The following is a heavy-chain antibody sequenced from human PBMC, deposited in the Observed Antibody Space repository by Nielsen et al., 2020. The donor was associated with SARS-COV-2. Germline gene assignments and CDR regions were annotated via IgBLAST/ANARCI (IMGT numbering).Heavy chain of an antibody. J-gene: IGHJ6*03. CDR2: IYYSGST. D-gene: IGHD3-10*01. CDR3: ARDRPKSRVRGVRDDYYMDV. Sequence: SETLSLTCTVSGGSISSSSYYWGRLRQPPGKGLEWIGSIYYSGSTYYNPSLKSRVTISVDTSKNQFSLKLSSVTAAATAVYYCARDRPKSRVRGVRDDYYMDVWGKGTTVTVSS. V-gene: IGHV4-39*07. CDR1: GGSISSSSYY.